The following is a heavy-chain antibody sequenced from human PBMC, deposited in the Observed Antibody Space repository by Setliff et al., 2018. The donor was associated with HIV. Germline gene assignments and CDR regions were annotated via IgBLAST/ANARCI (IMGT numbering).Heavy chain of an antibody. D-gene: IGHD3-10*01. CDR3: ARDAGPHYGSGPPLEY. Sequence: SETLSLTCTVSGGSISRYYWSWIRQPAGKGLEGIGRIYPSGNINYNPSLKSRLTMSIDTSKNQFSLKLSSVTATDTAVYYCARDAGPHYGSGPPLEYWGQGIQVTVSS. V-gene: IGHV4-4*07. CDR1: GGSISRYY. CDR2: IYPSGNI. J-gene: IGHJ4*02.